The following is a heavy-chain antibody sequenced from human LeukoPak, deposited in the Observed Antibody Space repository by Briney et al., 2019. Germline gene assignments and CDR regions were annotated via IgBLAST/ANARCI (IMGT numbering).Heavy chain of an antibody. CDR2: INQSGST. D-gene: IGHD1-26*01. V-gene: IGHV4-34*01. J-gene: IGHJ4*02. CDR1: GGSFSGYY. Sequence: SETLSLTCAVYGGSFSGYYWSWIRQPPGKGLEWIGEINQSGSTNYNPSLKSRVSTSIDTSKNQFSLKLSSVTAADTAVYYCARASSPGGFFSGCYNLWGQGTLVIVSS. CDR3: ARASSPGGFFSGCYNL.